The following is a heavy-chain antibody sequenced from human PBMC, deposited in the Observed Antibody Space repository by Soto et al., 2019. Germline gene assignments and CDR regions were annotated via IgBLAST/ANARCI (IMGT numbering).Heavy chain of an antibody. CDR3: ARFFGSGFDY. CDR2: ISTSGATR. Sequence: PGGSLRLSCAASGFTFSDYYMSWIRQAPGKGLEWVSYISTSGATRYYADSVKGRFTISRDNAKTSLYLQMDSLRNEDTAVYYCARFFGSGFDYWGQGTLVTVSS. D-gene: IGHD6-19*01. V-gene: IGHV3-11*04. CDR1: GFTFSDYY. J-gene: IGHJ4*02.